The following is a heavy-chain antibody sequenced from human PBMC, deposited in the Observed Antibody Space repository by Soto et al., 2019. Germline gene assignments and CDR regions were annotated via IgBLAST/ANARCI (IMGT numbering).Heavy chain of an antibody. J-gene: IGHJ4*02. Sequence: GGSLRLSCAASGFTFSSYAMHWVRQAPGKGLEWVAVISYDGSNKYYADSVKGRFTISRDNSKNTLYLQMNSLRAEDTAVYYCAREAIAAADYWGQGTLVTVSS. CDR1: GFTFSSYA. CDR3: AREAIAAADY. V-gene: IGHV3-30-3*01. CDR2: ISYDGSNK. D-gene: IGHD6-13*01.